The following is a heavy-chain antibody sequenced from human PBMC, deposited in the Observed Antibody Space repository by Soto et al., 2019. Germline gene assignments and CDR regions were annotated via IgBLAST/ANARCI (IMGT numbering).Heavy chain of an antibody. CDR2: IWCDGSNK. CDR1: GFTFSSYG. Sequence: QVQLVESGGGVVQPGRSLRLSCAASGFTFSSYGMHWVRQAPGKGLEWVAVIWCDGSNKYYADSVKGRFTISRDNSKNTLYLQMNSLRAEDTAVYYCASSPYSYYYDSSGYYPHWGQGTLVTVSS. J-gene: IGHJ4*02. CDR3: ASSPYSYYYDSSGYYPH. V-gene: IGHV3-33*01. D-gene: IGHD3-22*01.